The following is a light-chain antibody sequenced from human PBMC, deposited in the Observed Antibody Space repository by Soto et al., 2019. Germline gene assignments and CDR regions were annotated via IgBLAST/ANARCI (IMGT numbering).Light chain of an antibody. V-gene: IGKV3-15*01. J-gene: IGKJ2*01. CDR3: QQYNNWPPYT. CDR1: QSVSSN. Sequence: EIVMTQSPATLSVSPGERATLSCRASQSVSSNLAWYQQKPGQAPRLLIHGASTRATGIPARFSGSGSGTEFTRTISSLQSEDFALYYCQQYNNWPPYTFGQGTKLEIK. CDR2: GAS.